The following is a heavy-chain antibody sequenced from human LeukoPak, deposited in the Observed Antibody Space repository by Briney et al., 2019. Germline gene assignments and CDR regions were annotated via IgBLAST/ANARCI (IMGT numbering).Heavy chain of an antibody. V-gene: IGHV1-18*01. D-gene: IGHD6-13*01. CDR2: ISAYNGNT. CDR3: AREKSSWPIYYYYYMDV. J-gene: IGHJ6*03. Sequence: ASVKVSCKASGYTFTSYGISWVRQAHGQGLEWMGWISAYNGNTNYAQKLQGRVTMTTDTSTSTAYMELRSLRSDDTAVYYCAREKSSWPIYYYYYMDVWGKGTTVTVSS. CDR1: GYTFTSYG.